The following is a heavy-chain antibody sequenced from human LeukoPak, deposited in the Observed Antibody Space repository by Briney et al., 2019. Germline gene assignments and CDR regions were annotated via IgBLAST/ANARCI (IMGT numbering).Heavy chain of an antibody. CDR3: ARTAGDYYYYYMDV. D-gene: IGHD6-13*01. V-gene: IGHV4-61*02. Sequence: SETLSLTCTVSGGSISSGSYYWSWIRQPAGKGLEWIGRIYTSGSTNYNPSLKSRVTMSVDTSKNQFSLKLSSVTAADTAVYYCARTAGDYYYYYMDVWGKGTTVTVSS. CDR1: GGSISSGSYY. CDR2: IYTSGST. J-gene: IGHJ6*03.